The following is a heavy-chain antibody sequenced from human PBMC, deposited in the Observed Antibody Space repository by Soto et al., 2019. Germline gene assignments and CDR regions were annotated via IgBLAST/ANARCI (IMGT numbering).Heavy chain of an antibody. CDR3: AKGSCSGSSCEKLNPFRVKYYYNGMDV. Sequence: GGSLRLSYAASGFTLSSYAMSWVRQAPGKGLEWVSGISASGGSTYYADSVKGRFTISRDSSKNTLYLQMISLSAEDTAVYHCAKGSCSGSSCEKLNPFRVKYYYNGMDVWGQGTTVTVSS. D-gene: IGHD2-2*01. CDR2: ISASGGST. V-gene: IGHV3-23*01. J-gene: IGHJ6*02. CDR1: GFTLSSYA.